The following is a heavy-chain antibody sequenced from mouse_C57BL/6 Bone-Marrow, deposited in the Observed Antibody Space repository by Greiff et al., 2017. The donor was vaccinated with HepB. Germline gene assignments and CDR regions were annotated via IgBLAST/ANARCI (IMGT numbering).Heavy chain of an antibody. CDR1: GYAFSSSW. D-gene: IGHD2-2*01. V-gene: IGHV1-82*01. J-gene: IGHJ2*01. CDR3: ARWGVTTFGG. CDR2: IYPGDGDT. Sequence: VQLQESGPELVKPGASVKISCKASGYAFSSSWMNWVKQRPGKGLEWIGRIYPGDGDTNYNGKFKGKATLTADKSSSTAYMQLSSLTSEDSAVYFGARWGVTTFGGWGKGTTLTVS.